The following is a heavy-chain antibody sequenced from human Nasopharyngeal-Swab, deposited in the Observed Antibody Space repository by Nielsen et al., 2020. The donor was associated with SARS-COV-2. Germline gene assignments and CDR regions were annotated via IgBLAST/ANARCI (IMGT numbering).Heavy chain of an antibody. Sequence: VRQMPGKGLEWMGIIYPGDSDTRYSPSFQGQVTISADKSISTAYLQWSSLKASDTAMYYCARHFRGTYYYDSSVYTPLDYWGQGARVTVSS. V-gene: IGHV5-51*01. J-gene: IGHJ4*02. CDR3: ARHFRGTYYYDSSVYTPLDY. CDR2: IYPGDSDT. D-gene: IGHD3-22*01.